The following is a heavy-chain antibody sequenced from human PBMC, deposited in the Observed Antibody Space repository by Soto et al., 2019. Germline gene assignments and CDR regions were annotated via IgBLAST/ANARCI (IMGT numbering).Heavy chain of an antibody. D-gene: IGHD3-22*01. J-gene: IGHJ4*02. Sequence: GGSLRLSCAASGFTVSSNYMSWVRQAPGKGLEWVSVIYSGGSTYYADSVKGRFTISRDNAKNSLYLQMNSLRAEDTAVYYCAREGYYYASRAYYYLDYWGQGTLVTVSS. CDR3: AREGYYYASRAYYYLDY. CDR1: GFTVSSNY. CDR2: IYSGGST. V-gene: IGHV3-66*01.